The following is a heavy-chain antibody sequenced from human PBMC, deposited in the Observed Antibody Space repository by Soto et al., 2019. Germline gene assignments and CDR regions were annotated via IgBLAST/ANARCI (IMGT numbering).Heavy chain of an antibody. Sequence: ASVKVSCKASGYTFTSYGISWVRQAPGQGLEWMGWISAYNGNTNYAQKLQGRVTMTTDTSTSTAYMELRSLRSDDTAVYYCARDQGVGLIRSRAFDIWGQGTMVTVSS. J-gene: IGHJ3*02. D-gene: IGHD2-8*01. V-gene: IGHV1-18*01. CDR2: ISAYNGNT. CDR1: GYTFTSYG. CDR3: ARDQGVGLIRSRAFDI.